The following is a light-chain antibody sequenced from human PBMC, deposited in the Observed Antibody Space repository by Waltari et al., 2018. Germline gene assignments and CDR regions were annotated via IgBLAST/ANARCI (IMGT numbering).Light chain of an antibody. CDR2: QAS. CDR1: ENIIIW. J-gene: IGKJ2*01. V-gene: IGKV1-5*03. Sequence: DIQMTQSPSTLSASVGHTVNITCRASENIIIWLAWYQQRQGEVRKLLIYQASSLASGVPSTFSGSGSGTEFTLTISSLQPDDCATYYCQHYKSYPYSFGQGTTVEIK. CDR3: QHYKSYPYS.